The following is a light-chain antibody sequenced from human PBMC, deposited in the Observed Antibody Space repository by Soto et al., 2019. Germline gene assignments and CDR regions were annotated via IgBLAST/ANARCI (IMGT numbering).Light chain of an antibody. CDR3: QQYSSTPRWT. V-gene: IGKV4-1*01. J-gene: IGKJ1*01. Sequence: DIVMTQSPDSLAVSLGERATINCKSSQSVLYSSNNKNYLAWYQQKPGQPPKLLIYWASTRESGVPDRFSGSVSGTDFTLTIGSLQAEDVAVYYCQQYSSTPRWTFGQGTKVEIK. CDR2: WAS. CDR1: QSVLYSSNNKNY.